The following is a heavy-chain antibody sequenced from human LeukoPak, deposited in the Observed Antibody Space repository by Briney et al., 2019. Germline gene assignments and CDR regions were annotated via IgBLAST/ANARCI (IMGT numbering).Heavy chain of an antibody. D-gene: IGHD3-9*01. CDR2: INLNSGGT. J-gene: IGHJ4*02. CDR1: GYTFTGYY. V-gene: IGHV1-2*02. Sequence: ASVRVSCKASGYTFTGYYMHWVRQAPGQGLEWMGWINLNSGGTNDARKFQDRVTMTRDTSISTAYMELSRLRFDDTAVYYCARSPDILTGENFDYWGQGTLVTVSS. CDR3: ARSPDILTGENFDY.